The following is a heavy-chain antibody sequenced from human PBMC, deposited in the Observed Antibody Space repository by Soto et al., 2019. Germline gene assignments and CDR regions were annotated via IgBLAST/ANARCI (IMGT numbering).Heavy chain of an antibody. CDR1: GFSLSTSGVG. Sequence: QITLKESGPTLVKPTQTLTLTCTFSGFSLSTSGVGVGWIRQPPGKALEWLALIYWDDDKRYSPSLKSRLTITKDTSXXQXVXIMTNMDPVDTATYYCAHRQGYYYGSGSYQYHWFDPWGQGTLVTVSS. J-gene: IGHJ5*02. CDR2: IYWDDDK. CDR3: AHRQGYYYGSGSYQYHWFDP. D-gene: IGHD3-10*01. V-gene: IGHV2-5*02.